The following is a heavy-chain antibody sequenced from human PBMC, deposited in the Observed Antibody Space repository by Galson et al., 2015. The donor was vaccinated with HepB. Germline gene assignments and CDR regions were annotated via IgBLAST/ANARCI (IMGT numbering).Heavy chain of an antibody. CDR2: ISDEGMNK. Sequence: SLRVSCAASGFNFSDSPLHWVRQAPGKGLEWVAMISDEGMNKYYADSVRGRFTISRSNSKETLFLQMNTMRTEDTAVYYCAKGGTDKSLDYWGQGTLVAVSS. CDR1: GFNFSDSP. V-gene: IGHV3-30*04. J-gene: IGHJ4*02. CDR3: AKGGTDKSLDY. D-gene: IGHD3-16*01.